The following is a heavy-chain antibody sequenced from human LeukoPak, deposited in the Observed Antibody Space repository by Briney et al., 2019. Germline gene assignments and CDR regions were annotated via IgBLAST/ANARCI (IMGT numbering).Heavy chain of an antibody. D-gene: IGHD5-24*01. Sequence: SETLSLTCAVSGGSISSSSYYWGWIRQPPGKGLEWIESFCYSGSTYYNPSLKSRVTISVDTSKNQFSLKLSSVTAADTAVYYCARHIGRDGFGPTFDYWGQGTLVTVSS. CDR1: GGSISSSSYY. V-gene: IGHV4-39*01. J-gene: IGHJ4*02. CDR2: FCYSGST. CDR3: ARHIGRDGFGPTFDY.